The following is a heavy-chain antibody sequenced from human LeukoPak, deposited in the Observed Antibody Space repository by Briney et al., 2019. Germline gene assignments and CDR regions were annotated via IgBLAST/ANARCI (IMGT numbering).Heavy chain of an antibody. CDR2: IYHSGST. CDR3: ARDRDGMGV. Sequence: SETLSLTCAVSGGSITSDNWWTWVRQPPGKGLEWIGAIYHSGSTDYNPSLKSRVTISADKSKNQFSLKLSSVTAADTAVYFCARDRDGMGVWGQGTTVTVSS. V-gene: IGHV4-4*02. J-gene: IGHJ6*02. CDR1: GGSITSDNW.